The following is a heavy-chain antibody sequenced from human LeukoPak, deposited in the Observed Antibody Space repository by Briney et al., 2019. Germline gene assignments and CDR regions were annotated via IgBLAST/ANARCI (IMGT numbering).Heavy chain of an antibody. Sequence: GGSLRLSCAASGFTFSSYGMHWVRQAPGKGLEWVAFIRYDGSNKYYADSVKGRFTISRDNSKNTLNLQMNSLRAEDTAVYYCAKDQAPHLTVTPEDYWGQGTLVTVSS. J-gene: IGHJ4*02. CDR1: GFTFSSYG. CDR3: AKDQAPHLTVTPEDY. D-gene: IGHD4-11*01. CDR2: IRYDGSNK. V-gene: IGHV3-30*02.